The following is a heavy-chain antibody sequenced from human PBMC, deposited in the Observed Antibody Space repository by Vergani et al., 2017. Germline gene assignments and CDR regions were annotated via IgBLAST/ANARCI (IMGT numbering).Heavy chain of an antibody. CDR1: GGSISPYY. Sequence: QVQLQESGPGLVKPSETLSLTCIVSGGSISPYYWSWIRQPAGKGLEWIGRIYTSESTNYNPSLKSRVTMSVATSKNQSSLKLSSVTAADTSVYYCAREYSSSVGFLAYCVQGTLVTVSS. CDR2: IYTSEST. D-gene: IGHD6-6*01. V-gene: IGHV4-4*07. CDR3: AREYSSSVGFLAY. J-gene: IGHJ4*02.